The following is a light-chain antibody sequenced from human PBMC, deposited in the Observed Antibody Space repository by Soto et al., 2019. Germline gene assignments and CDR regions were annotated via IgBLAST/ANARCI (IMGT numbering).Light chain of an antibody. J-gene: IGLJ2*01. CDR2: LNSDGSH. Sequence: QPVLTQSPSASASLGASVKLTCTLSSGHSNYAIAWHQQQPEKGPRYLMKLNSDGSHRKGDGIPDRFSGSSSGAERYLTISSLQSEDEADYYCQTWGTGPYVIFGGGTKVTVL. V-gene: IGLV4-69*01. CDR3: QTWGTGPYVI. CDR1: SGHSNYA.